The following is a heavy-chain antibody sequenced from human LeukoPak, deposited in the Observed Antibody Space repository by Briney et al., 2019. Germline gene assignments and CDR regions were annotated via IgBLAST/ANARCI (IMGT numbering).Heavy chain of an antibody. Sequence: SETLSLTCAVYGGSFSGYYWSWIRQPPGKGLEWIGEINHSGSTNYNPSLKSRVTISVDTSKNQFSLKLSSVTAADTAVYYCARLGYSGYDFGPTPFDYWGQGTLVTVSS. CDR3: ARLGYSGYDFGPTPFDY. J-gene: IGHJ4*02. CDR1: GGSFSGYY. V-gene: IGHV4-34*01. CDR2: INHSGST. D-gene: IGHD5-12*01.